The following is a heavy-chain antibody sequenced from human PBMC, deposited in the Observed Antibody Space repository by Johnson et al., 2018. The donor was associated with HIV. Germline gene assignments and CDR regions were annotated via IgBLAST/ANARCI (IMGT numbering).Heavy chain of an antibody. V-gene: IGHV3-30*04. CDR2: ISYDGSNK. Sequence: QVQLVESGGGLVQPGGSLRISCAASGFTFSRYAMSWVRQAPGKGLEWVAVISYDGSNKYYADSVKGRFTISRDNSKNTLYLQMNSLRPEDTALYYCAKDIGYSSGLGNTGFEIWGLGTMVTVSS. D-gene: IGHD6-19*01. CDR1: GFTFSRYA. CDR3: AKDIGYSSGLGNTGFEI. J-gene: IGHJ3*02.